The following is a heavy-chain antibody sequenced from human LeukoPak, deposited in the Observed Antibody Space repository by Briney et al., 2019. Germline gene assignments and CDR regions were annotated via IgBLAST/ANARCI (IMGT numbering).Heavy chain of an antibody. Sequence: SETLSLTCTVSGGSISSYYWSWIRQPPGKGLEWIGYIYYSGSTNYNPSLKSRVTISVDTSKNQFSLKLSSVTAADTAVYYCAREYSVLRFLEDWFDPWGQGTLVTVSS. CDR1: GGSISSYY. D-gene: IGHD3-3*01. V-gene: IGHV4-59*12. CDR2: IYYSGST. CDR3: AREYSVLRFLEDWFDP. J-gene: IGHJ5*02.